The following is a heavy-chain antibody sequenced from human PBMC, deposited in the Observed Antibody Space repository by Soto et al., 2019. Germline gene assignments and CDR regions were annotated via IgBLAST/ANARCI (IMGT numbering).Heavy chain of an antibody. V-gene: IGHV5-51*01. CDR2: IYPGDSDT. J-gene: IGHJ5*02. D-gene: IGHD3-3*01. CDR1: GYSFTSYW. Sequence: PGESLKISCKGSGYSFTSYWIGWVRQMPGKGLEWMGIIYPGDSDTRYSPSFQGQVTISADKSISTAYLQWSSLKASDTAMYYCASTYYDFWSGYRNNWFDPWGQGTLVTVSS. CDR3: ASTYYDFWSGYRNNWFDP.